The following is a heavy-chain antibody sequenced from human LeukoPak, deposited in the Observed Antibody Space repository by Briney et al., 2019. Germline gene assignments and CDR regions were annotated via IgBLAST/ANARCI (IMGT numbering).Heavy chain of an antibody. CDR3: ARAPPGSMTAYAFDI. Sequence: GGSLRLSCAASGFTFSSYEMNWVRQAPGKGVEWVSYISSSGSTIYYADSVKGRFTISRDNAKNSLYLQMNSLRAEDTAVYYCARAPPGSMTAYAFDIGGQGTMVPVSP. CDR2: ISSSGSTI. D-gene: IGHD2/OR15-2a*01. CDR1: GFTFSSYE. V-gene: IGHV3-48*03. J-gene: IGHJ3*02.